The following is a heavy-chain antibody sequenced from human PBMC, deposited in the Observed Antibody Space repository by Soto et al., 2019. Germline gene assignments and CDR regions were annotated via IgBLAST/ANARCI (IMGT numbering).Heavy chain of an antibody. J-gene: IGHJ4*02. CDR1: GYTFTDYY. V-gene: IGHV1-2*02. Sequence: ASVKVSCKESGYTFTDYYIHWVRQAPGQGLEWMGWINPKNGDTKYAQYIQDRVAWTRDTSISTAYMELTRLRSDDTAMYYCARLSDCSNGVCYRFDYWGQGTLVTVSS. CDR3: ARLSDCSNGVCYRFDY. CDR2: INPKNGDT. D-gene: IGHD2-8*01.